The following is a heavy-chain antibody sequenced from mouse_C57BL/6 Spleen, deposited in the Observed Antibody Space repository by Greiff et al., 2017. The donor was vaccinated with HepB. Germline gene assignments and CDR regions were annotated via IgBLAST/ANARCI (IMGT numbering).Heavy chain of an antibody. Sequence: EVQGVESGGGLVKPGGSLKLSCAASGFTFSSYAMSWVRQTPEKRLEWVATISDGGSYTYYPDNVKGRFTISRDNAKNNLYLQMSHLKSEDTAMYYCARDKVYDYYYAMDYWGQGTSVTVSS. CDR1: GFTFSSYA. J-gene: IGHJ4*01. CDR3: ARDKVYDYYYAMDY. V-gene: IGHV5-4*01. CDR2: ISDGGSYT. D-gene: IGHD2-4*01.